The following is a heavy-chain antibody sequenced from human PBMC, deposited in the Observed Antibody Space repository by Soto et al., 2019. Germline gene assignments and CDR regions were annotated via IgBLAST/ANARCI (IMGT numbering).Heavy chain of an antibody. CDR2: IFHGGDT. Sequence: AVSGGSISSTKWWSWVRQPPGKGLEWIGEIFHGGDTNYNPSLKSRVTISVDKSKNQFSLNLSSVTAADTAVYYCASTDSGWPTFEDNWGQGTQVTVSS. D-gene: IGHD6-25*01. J-gene: IGHJ4*02. V-gene: IGHV4-4*02. CDR1: GGSISSTKW. CDR3: ASTDSGWPTFEDN.